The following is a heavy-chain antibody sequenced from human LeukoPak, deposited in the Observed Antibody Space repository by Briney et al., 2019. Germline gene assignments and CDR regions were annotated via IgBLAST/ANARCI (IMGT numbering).Heavy chain of an antibody. CDR3: ARLYYDSSGYYQICYFDY. D-gene: IGHD3-22*01. CDR2: IYYSGST. V-gene: IGHV4-39*01. CDR1: GASISSSSYY. Sequence: PSETLSLTCTVSGASISSSSYYWGWLRQPPGKGLEWIGSIYYSGSTYYNPSLKSRVTISVDTSKNQFSLNLSSVTAADTAVYYCARLYYDSSGYYQICYFDYWGQGTLVTVSS. J-gene: IGHJ4*02.